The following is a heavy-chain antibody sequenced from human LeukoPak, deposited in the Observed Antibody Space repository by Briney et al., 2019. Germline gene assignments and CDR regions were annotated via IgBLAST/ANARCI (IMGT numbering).Heavy chain of an antibody. Sequence: ASVKVSCKASGYTFTGYGISWVRQAPGQGLEWMAWISAYNGYTAYAQRLRDRVTMTSDTSTSTVYMELRSLRSDDTAVYFCARDGSSWSSLPFYFDYWGQGTLVTVSS. D-gene: IGHD1-26*01. CDR3: ARDGSSWSSLPFYFDY. J-gene: IGHJ4*02. V-gene: IGHV1-18*01. CDR1: GYTFTGYG. CDR2: ISAYNGYT.